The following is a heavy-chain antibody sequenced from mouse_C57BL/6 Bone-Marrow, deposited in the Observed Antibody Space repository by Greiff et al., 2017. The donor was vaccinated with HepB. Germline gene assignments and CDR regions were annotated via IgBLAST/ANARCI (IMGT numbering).Heavy chain of an antibody. V-gene: IGHV1-81*01. D-gene: IGHD1-2*01. CDR3: VDDGFFFAY. CDR2: IYPRSGNT. CDR1: GYTFTSYG. Sequence: VQLQQSGAELARPGASVKLSCKASGYTFTSYGISWVKQRTGQGLEWIGEIYPRSGNTYYNEKFKGKGTLTADKSSSTAYMELRSLTSEDSAVYFCVDDGFFFAYWGQGTLVTVSA. J-gene: IGHJ3*01.